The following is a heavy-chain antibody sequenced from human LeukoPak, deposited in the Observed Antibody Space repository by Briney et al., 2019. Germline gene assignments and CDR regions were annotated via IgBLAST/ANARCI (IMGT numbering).Heavy chain of an antibody. J-gene: IGHJ4*02. V-gene: IGHV4-39*01. D-gene: IGHD2-8*01. CDR2: IYYSVTT. CDR3: ASHPNGGPLDY. Sequence: SETLSLTCTVSSGSISSSSYYWDWIRQPPGRGLEWIATIYYSVTTYYSPSLKSRVTLSGDTSKNQFSLKLSSVTAADTAVYYCASHPNGGPLDYWGQGTLVTVSS. CDR1: SGSISSSSYY.